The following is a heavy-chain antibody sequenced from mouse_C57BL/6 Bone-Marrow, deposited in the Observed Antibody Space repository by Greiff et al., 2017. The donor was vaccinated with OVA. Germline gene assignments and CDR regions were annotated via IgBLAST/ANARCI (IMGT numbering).Heavy chain of an antibody. Sequence: EVQGVESGGGLVQPKGSLKLSCAASGFSFNTYAMNWVRQAPGKGLEWVARIRSKSNNYATYYADSVKDRFTISRDDSESMLYLQMNNLKTEDTAMYYCGRGDYGYAMDYWGQGTSVTVSP. V-gene: IGHV10-1*01. CDR3: GRGDYGYAMDY. J-gene: IGHJ4*01. CDR2: IRSKSNNYAT. D-gene: IGHD1-1*01. CDR1: GFSFNTYA.